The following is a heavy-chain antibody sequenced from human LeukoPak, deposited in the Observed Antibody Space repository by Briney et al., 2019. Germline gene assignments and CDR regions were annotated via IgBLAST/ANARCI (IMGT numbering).Heavy chain of an antibody. J-gene: IGHJ4*02. D-gene: IGHD6-6*01. Sequence: GGSLRLSCAASGFTFSSYGMNWVRQAPGKGPEWVAVISYDGANKYYADSVKGRFTISRDNSKNTLYLQMNSLRAEDTAVYYCAKSSPGDFDYWGQGTLVTVSS. CDR1: GFTFSSYG. CDR3: AKSSPGDFDY. V-gene: IGHV3-30*18. CDR2: ISYDGANK.